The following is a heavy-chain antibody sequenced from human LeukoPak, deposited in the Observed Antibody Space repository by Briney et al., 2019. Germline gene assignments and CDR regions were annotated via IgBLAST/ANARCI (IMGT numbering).Heavy chain of an antibody. D-gene: IGHD2-15*01. CDR2: ISSSSSTI. CDR1: GFTFSSYS. J-gene: IGHJ1*01. V-gene: IGHV3-48*01. CDR3: ASLARGGSYPPQH. Sequence: GGSLRLSCAASGFTFSSYSMNWVRQAPGKGLEWVSYISSSSSTIYYADSVKGRFTISRDNAKNSLYLQMNSLRAEDTAVYYCASLARGGSYPPQHWGQGTLVTVSS.